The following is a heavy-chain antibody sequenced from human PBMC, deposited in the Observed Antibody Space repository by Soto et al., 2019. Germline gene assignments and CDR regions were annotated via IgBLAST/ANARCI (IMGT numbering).Heavy chain of an antibody. D-gene: IGHD3-22*01. CDR3: ARDQRNYYDSSGLFDY. CDR1: GGTFSSYS. CDR2: IIPIFGTA. Sequence: SVKVSCKASGGTFSSYSISWVRQAPGQGLEWMGGIIPIFGTANYAQKFQGRVTITADESTSTAYMELSSLRSEDTAVYYCARDQRNYYDSSGLFDYWGQGTLVTVSS. J-gene: IGHJ4*02. V-gene: IGHV1-69*13.